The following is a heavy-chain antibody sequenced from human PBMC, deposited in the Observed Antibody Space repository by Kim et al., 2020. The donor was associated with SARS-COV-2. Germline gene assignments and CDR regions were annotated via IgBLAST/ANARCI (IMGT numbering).Heavy chain of an antibody. CDR1: GGSFSGYY. J-gene: IGHJ2*01. D-gene: IGHD3-10*01. CDR3: ARRLSNTSGWGSHYCDL. CDR2: NNHSGRT. Sequence: SETLSLTCAVYGGSFSGYYWSWIRQPPGKGLEWIGENNHSGRTNYNPSLKSRVTISVDTSKNQFSLKLTSVTAADAALYFCARRLSNTSGWGSHYCDLWG. V-gene: IGHV4-34*01.